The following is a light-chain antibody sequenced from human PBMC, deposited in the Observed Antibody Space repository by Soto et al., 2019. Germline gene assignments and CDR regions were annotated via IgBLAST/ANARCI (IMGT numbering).Light chain of an antibody. CDR1: QSISSW. V-gene: IGKV1-5*03. J-gene: IGKJ1*01. CDR2: KAS. Sequence: DIQMTQSPSTLSASVGDRVTITCRASQSISSWLAWYQQKPGKAPKLLIYKASSLESGVPSRFSGSGSGTEFTLTISSLQPDDFATYYCQQYNSYSPREGWTFGQGTKVEIK. CDR3: QQYNSYSPREGWT.